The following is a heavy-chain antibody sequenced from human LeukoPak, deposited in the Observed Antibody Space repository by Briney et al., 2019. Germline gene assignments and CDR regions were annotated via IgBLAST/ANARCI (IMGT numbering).Heavy chain of an antibody. CDR3: AKRGGFCSGGNCYSHYFDY. Sequence: PGGSLRLSCAASGFTFSSYAMSWVRQAPGKGLEWVSAISGSGGRTYYADAVKGRFTISRDNSKNTLYLQMNSLRAEDTAVYYCAKRGGFCSGGNCYSHYFDYWGQGTLVTVSS. CDR1: GFTFSSYA. D-gene: IGHD2-15*01. J-gene: IGHJ4*02. CDR2: ISGSGGRT. V-gene: IGHV3-23*01.